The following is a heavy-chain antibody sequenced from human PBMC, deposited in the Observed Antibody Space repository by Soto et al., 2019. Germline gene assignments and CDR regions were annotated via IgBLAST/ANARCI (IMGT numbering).Heavy chain of an antibody. V-gene: IGHV1-69*01. D-gene: IGHD3-10*01. J-gene: IGHJ5*02. CDR1: GGTFSSYA. CDR3: AHTHVRGVIRGGNWFDP. Sequence: QVQLVQSGAEVKKPGSSVKVSCKASGGTFSSYAISWVRQAPGQGLEWMGGIIPIFGTANYAQKFQGRVTITADESTSTAYMELSSLRSEVTTVYYCAHTHVRGVIRGGNWFDPWGQGTLVTVSS. CDR2: IIPIFGTA.